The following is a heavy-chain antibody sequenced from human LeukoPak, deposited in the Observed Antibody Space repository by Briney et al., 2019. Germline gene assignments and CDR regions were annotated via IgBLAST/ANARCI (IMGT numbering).Heavy chain of an antibody. V-gene: IGHV3-74*01. Sequence: GGSLRLSCAASGLAFSAYKMHWVRQAPRKGLVWVSRISTDGYTIDYADFVQGRFTASRDNTKNTWSLEMNSLRAEDTAVYYCVVGGSPGYWGQGTLVTVSS. CDR2: ISTDGYTI. CDR3: VVGGSPGY. D-gene: IGHD2-15*01. J-gene: IGHJ4*02. CDR1: GLAFSAYK.